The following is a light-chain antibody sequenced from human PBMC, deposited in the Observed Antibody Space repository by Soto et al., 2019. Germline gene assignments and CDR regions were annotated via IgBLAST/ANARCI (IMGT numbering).Light chain of an antibody. V-gene: IGKV3-11*01. CDR3: RHRSNSPPMWT. CDR2: DAS. Sequence: EIVLTQSPGTLSLSPGDRATLSCRASERIGTYLAWYQQKPGQPPRLLIYDASNRATGVPARFSGTGSGTDFTLTISSLESEDFAVYFCRHRSNSPPMWTFGQGTKVEIK. CDR1: ERIGTY. J-gene: IGKJ1*01.